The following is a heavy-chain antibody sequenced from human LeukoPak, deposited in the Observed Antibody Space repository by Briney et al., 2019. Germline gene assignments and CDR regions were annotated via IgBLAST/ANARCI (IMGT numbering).Heavy chain of an antibody. J-gene: IGHJ4*02. D-gene: IGHD3-10*01. V-gene: IGHV4-34*01. CDR1: GGSFSGYY. CDR2: INHSGST. Sequence: SETLSLTCAVSGGSFSGYYWSWIRQPPGKGLEWIGEINHSGSTNYNPSLKSRVTISVDTSKNQFSLKLSSVTAADTAVYYCARHWFGETYDYWGQGTLVTVSS. CDR3: ARHWFGETYDY.